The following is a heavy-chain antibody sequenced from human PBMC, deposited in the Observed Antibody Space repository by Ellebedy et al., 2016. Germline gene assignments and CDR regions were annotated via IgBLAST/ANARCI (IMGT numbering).Heavy chain of an antibody. J-gene: IGHJ5*02. D-gene: IGHD3-10*01. Sequence: SETLSLTCTVSGGSISSYYWSWIRQPPGKGLEWIGYIYYSGSTNYNPSLKSRVTISVDTSKNQFSLKLSSVTAADTAVYYCARGGKAGWFGELFEDWFDPWGQGTLVTVSS. CDR3: ARGGKAGWFGELFEDWFDP. CDR2: IYYSGST. CDR1: GGSISSYY. V-gene: IGHV4-59*01.